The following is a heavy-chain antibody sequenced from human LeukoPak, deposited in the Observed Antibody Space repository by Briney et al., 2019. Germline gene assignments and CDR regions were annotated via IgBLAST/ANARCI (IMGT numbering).Heavy chain of an antibody. Sequence: SVKVSCKASGGTFSSYAISWVRQAPGQGLEWMGRIIPIFGTANYAQKFQGRVTITTDKSTSTAYMELSSLRSEDTAVYYCALWKYDYVWGSYPQGDYWGQGTLVTVSS. V-gene: IGHV1-69*05. J-gene: IGHJ4*02. CDR3: ALWKYDYVWGSYPQGDY. CDR2: IIPIFGTA. CDR1: GGTFSSYA. D-gene: IGHD3-16*02.